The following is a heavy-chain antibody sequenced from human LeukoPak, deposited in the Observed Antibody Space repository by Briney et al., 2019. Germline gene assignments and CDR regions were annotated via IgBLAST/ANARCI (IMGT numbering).Heavy chain of an antibody. V-gene: IGHV4-34*01. CDR2: INHSGST. J-gene: IGHJ5*02. D-gene: IGHD1-14*01. CDR3: ARGRPYNVGLPPWFDP. CDR1: GGSFSGYY. Sequence: SETLSLTCAVYGGSFSGYYWSWIRQPPGKGLEWIGEINHSGSTNYNPSLKSRVTISVDTSRNQFSLNLSSMTAADTAVYYCARGRPYNVGLPPWFDPWGQGTLVTVSS.